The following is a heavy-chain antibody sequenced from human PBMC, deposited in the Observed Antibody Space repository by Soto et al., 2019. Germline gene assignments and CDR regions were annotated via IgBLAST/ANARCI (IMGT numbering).Heavy chain of an antibody. D-gene: IGHD2-15*01. CDR2: ISYDGSTK. CDR1: GFTFSSYA. J-gene: IGHJ4*02. Sequence: QVQLVESGGGVVQPGGSLRLSCAASGFTFSSYAVHWVRQAPGKGLEWVTVISYDGSTKYYADSVKGRFTISRDNSKNTLYLQLNSLRTEATAVYYRARFRGVAGLDYWGQGTLVTVSS. V-gene: IGHV3-30*04. CDR3: ARFRGVAGLDY.